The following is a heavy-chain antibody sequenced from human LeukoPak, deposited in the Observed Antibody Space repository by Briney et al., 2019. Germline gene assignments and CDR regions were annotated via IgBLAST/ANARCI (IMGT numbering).Heavy chain of an antibody. CDR1: GYTFTSYG. Sequence: ASVKVSCKASGYTFTSYGINWVRQAPGQGLEWMGWISAYSDNTNYAQKLQGRVTMTTDTSTSTAYMELRSLRSDDTAVYYCAKRDGSGYYYYYYMDVWGKGTTVTISS. CDR2: ISAYSDNT. CDR3: AKRDGSGYYYYYYMDV. V-gene: IGHV1-18*01. D-gene: IGHD3-10*01. J-gene: IGHJ6*03.